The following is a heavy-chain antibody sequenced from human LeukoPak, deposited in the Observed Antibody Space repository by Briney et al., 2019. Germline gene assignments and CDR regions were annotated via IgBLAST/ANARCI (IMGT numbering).Heavy chain of an antibody. Sequence: QAGGSLRLSCAASGFTFSSYGMHWVRQAPGKGLEWVVVISYDGSNKYYADSVKGRFTISRDNSKNTLYLQMNSLRAEDTAVYFCAKEGAGGYNYWGQGTLVTVSS. D-gene: IGHD5-24*01. CDR1: GFTFSSYG. CDR2: ISYDGSNK. V-gene: IGHV3-30*18. CDR3: AKEGAGGYNY. J-gene: IGHJ4*02.